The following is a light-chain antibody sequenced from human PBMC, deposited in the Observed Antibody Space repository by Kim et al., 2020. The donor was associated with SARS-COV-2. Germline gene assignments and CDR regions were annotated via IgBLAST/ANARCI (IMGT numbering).Light chain of an antibody. J-gene: IGKJ3*01. CDR3: QQYATSPFT. V-gene: IGKV3-20*01. CDR1: QSITNDY. Sequence: PGERGTLSCRASQSITNDYLAWYQQKPGQAPRLLIYGASSRATGIPDRFSGSGSGTDFTLTVSRLEPEDFAVYYCQQYATSPFTFGPGTKVD. CDR2: GAS.